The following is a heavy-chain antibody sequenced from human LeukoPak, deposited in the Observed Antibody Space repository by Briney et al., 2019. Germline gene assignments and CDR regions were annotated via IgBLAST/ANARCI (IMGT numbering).Heavy chain of an antibody. V-gene: IGHV1-8*01. CDR2: MKSNNGHT. CDR1: GYTFTSFD. D-gene: IGHD7-27*01. CDR3: ARGPPNWGMVGY. Sequence: ASVKVSCKAPGYTFTSFDFNWVRQATGQGLEWMGWMKSNNGHTGYAQKFQGRVTTTRDTSISTAYMELSSLTFEDTAVYYCARGPPNWGMVGYWGQGTLVTVSS. J-gene: IGHJ4*02.